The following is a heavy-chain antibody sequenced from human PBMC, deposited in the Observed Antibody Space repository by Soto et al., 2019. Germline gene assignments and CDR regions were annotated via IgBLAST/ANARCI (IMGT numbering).Heavy chain of an antibody. CDR3: SRHARSGGLVYFDY. CDR2: IFYSGST. V-gene: IGHV4-39*01. CDR1: GGSISSSSYY. Sequence: SETLSLTCTVSGGSISSSSYYWGWIRQPPGKGLEWIGSIFYSGSTYYNPSLKSRVTISVDTSKNKFSLKLSSVTAADTAVYYCSRHARSGGLVYFDYWGQGTLVTVSS. D-gene: IGHD3-9*01. J-gene: IGHJ4*02.